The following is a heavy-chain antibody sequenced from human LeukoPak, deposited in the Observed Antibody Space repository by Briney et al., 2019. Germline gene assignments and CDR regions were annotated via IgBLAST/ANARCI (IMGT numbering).Heavy chain of an antibody. Sequence: SETLSLTCAVYGGSFSGYYWSWIRQPPGKGLEWIGEINHSGSTNYNPSLKSRVTISVDTSKNQFSLKLSSVTAADTAVYYWARVRRDRHPGLDYYYGMDVWGKGTTVTVSS. V-gene: IGHV4-34*01. CDR1: GGSFSGYY. CDR2: INHSGST. J-gene: IGHJ6*04. CDR3: ARVRRDRHPGLDYYYGMDV. D-gene: IGHD3/OR15-3a*01.